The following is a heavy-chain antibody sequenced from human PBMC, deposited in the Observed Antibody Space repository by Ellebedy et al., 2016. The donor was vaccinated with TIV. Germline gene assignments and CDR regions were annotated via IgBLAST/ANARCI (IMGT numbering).Heavy chain of an antibody. J-gene: IGHJ4*02. CDR3: ASGDGVV. D-gene: IGHD1-26*01. CDR1: GFTFHDYG. V-gene: IGHV3-43D*03. CDR2: INWDGGRT. Sequence: PGGSLRLSCAASGFTFHDYGMHWVRQAPGKGLEWIALINWDGGRTDYADSVRGRFTISRDNSKNSLYLQMNSLRDEDTAVYYCASGDGVVWGQGTLVTVSS.